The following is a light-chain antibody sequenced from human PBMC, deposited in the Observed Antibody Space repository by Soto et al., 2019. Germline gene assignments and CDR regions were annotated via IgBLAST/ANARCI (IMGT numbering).Light chain of an antibody. V-gene: IGLV2-8*01. CDR2: EVS. CDR3: SADAGSNNSV. Sequence: SALTPQPSAFDSAGQSIIISCTGTISDVGDNYVSWYQQHLGKAPKLIIYEVSQRPSGVPDRFSGSKSGNTASLTVSGLQTEDEADYSCSADAGSNNSVFGSGTKV. CDR1: ISDVGDNY. J-gene: IGLJ1*01.